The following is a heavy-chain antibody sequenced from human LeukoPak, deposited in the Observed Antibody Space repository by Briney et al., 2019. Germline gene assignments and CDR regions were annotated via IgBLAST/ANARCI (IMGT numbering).Heavy chain of an antibody. CDR3: AKARIAATIYPKEVNFDY. J-gene: IGHJ4*02. CDR1: GFTFSTYA. CDR2: IGGSGGST. V-gene: IGHV3-23*01. D-gene: IGHD5-12*01. Sequence: GGSLRLSCATSGFTFSTYAMSWVRQAPGKGLEWVSAIGGSGGSTYYADSVKGRFTISRDNSKDTFYLQMNGLRVEDTAVYYCAKARIAATIYPKEVNFDYWGQGTLVTVSS.